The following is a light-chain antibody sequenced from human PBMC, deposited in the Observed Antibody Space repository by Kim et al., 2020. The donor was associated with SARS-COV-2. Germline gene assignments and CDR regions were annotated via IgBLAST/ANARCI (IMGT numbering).Light chain of an antibody. CDR1: SSNIGKTT. V-gene: IGLV1-44*01. CDR2: NNN. CDR3: AAWDDSLKAVI. J-gene: IGLJ2*01. Sequence: GQRVTFSCSGSSSNIGKTTVNWYQHFPGTAPKLFISNNNQRPSGVPDRFSGSKSGTSASLAISGLQSEDEADYYCAAWDDSLKAVIFGGGTQLTVL.